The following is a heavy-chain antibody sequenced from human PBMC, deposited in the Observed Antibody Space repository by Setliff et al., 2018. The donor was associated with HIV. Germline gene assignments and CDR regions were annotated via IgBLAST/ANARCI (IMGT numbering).Heavy chain of an antibody. Sequence: SETLSLTCVVSGYSISSSNWWGWTRQPPGKGLEWIGYINHNELTYYNPSLKSRIIMSVDTSKKQLSLKLSSVTAVDTAVYFCARISNGFEPNAFDTWGLGTMVTVSS. CDR3: ARISNGFEPNAFDT. V-gene: IGHV4-28*01. CDR2: INHNELT. CDR1: GYSISSSNW. J-gene: IGHJ3*02. D-gene: IGHD3-22*01.